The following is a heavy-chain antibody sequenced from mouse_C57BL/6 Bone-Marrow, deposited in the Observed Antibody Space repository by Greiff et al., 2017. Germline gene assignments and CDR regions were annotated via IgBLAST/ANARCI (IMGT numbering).Heavy chain of an antibody. CDR3: ARGGKKLPWFAY. V-gene: IGHV1-61*01. D-gene: IGHD2-1*01. J-gene: IGHJ3*01. CDR2: IYPSDSET. Sequence: VQLQQPGAELVRPGSSVKLSCKASGYTFTSYWMDWVKQRPGQGLEWIGNIYPSDSETHYNQKFKDKATLTVDKSASTAYMQLSSLTSEDSAVYYLARGGKKLPWFAYWGQGTLVTVSA. CDR1: GYTFTSYW.